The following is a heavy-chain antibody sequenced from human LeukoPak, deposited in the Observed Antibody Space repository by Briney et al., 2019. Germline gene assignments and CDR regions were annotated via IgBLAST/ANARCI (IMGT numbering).Heavy chain of an antibody. CDR3: ARDLGQVSTLWSGHPFDQ. CDR2: LSTTSSYR. CDR1: GFNIDGFT. V-gene: IGHV3-21*01. D-gene: IGHD3-3*01. Sequence: GESLRLSCSASGFNIDGFTMNWIRQAPGRGLEWVSSLSTTSSYRFYSDSVKGRFTISRDNAKNDLFLQMHCVGVEDTAIYYCARDLGQVSTLWSGHPFDQWGQGTLVIVST. J-gene: IGHJ4*02.